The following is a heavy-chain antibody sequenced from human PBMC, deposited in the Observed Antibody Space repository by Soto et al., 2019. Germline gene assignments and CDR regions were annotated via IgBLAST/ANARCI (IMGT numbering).Heavy chain of an antibody. CDR3: ARKSAAAGNIFDY. J-gene: IGHJ4*02. CDR1: GGSISSGGYY. D-gene: IGHD6-13*01. V-gene: IGHV4-31*03. CDR2: IYYSGST. Sequence: SETLSLTCTVSGGSISSGGYYWSWIRQHPGKGLEWIGYIYYSGSTYYNPSLKSRVTISVDTSKNQFSLKLSSVTAADTAVYYCARKSAAAGNIFDYWGQGTLVTVSS.